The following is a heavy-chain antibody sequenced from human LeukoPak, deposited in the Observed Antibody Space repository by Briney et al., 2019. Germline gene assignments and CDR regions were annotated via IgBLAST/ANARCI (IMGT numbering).Heavy chain of an antibody. Sequence: GASVKVSCKASGYTFTSYGISWVRQAPGQGLEWMGWINTNTGNPTYAQGFTGRFVFSLDTSVSTAYLQISSLKAEDTAVYYCARSGHSIAAAGEPTIDYWGQGTLVTVSS. J-gene: IGHJ4*02. CDR1: GYTFTSYG. CDR2: INTNTGNP. CDR3: ARSGHSIAAAGEPTIDY. V-gene: IGHV7-4-1*02. D-gene: IGHD6-13*01.